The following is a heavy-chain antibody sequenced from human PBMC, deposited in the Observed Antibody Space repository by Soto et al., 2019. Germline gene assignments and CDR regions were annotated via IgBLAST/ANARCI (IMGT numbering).Heavy chain of an antibody. D-gene: IGHD3-10*02. CDR2: IYYSGST. V-gene: IGHV4-39*01. CDR3: ARHRAVYCSGSYYNPPYYMDV. CDR1: GGSISSSSYY. Sequence: ETLSLTCTVSGGSISSSSYYWGWIRQPPGKGLEWIGSIYYSGSTYYNPSLKSRVTISVDTSKNQFSLKLSSVTAADTAVYYCARHRAVYCSGSYYNPPYYMDVWGKGTTVTVSS. J-gene: IGHJ6*03.